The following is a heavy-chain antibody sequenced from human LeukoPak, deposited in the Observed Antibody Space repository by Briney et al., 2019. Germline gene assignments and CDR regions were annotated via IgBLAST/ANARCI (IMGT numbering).Heavy chain of an antibody. J-gene: IGHJ4*02. CDR3: ARDEEMKMATGPGG. CDR2: INPNSGGT. D-gene: IGHD5-24*01. Sequence: ASVKVSCKASGYTFTSYDINWVRQATGQGLEWMGWINPNSGGTNYAQKFQGRVTMTRDTSISTAYMELSRLRSDDTAVYYCARDEEMKMATGPGGWGQGTLVTVSS. CDR1: GYTFTSYD. V-gene: IGHV1-2*02.